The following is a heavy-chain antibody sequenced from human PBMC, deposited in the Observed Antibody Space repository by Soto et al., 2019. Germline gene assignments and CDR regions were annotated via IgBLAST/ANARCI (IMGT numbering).Heavy chain of an antibody. CDR3: ARVHSSGWYEGGEFDY. V-gene: IGHV4-59*01. CDR1: GGSISSYY. Sequence: SETLSLTCTVSGGSISSYYWSWIRQPPGKGLEWIGYIYYSGSTNYNPSLKSRVTISVDTSKNQFSLKLSSVTAADTAVYYCARVHSSGWYEGGEFDYWGQGTPVTVSS. CDR2: IYYSGST. D-gene: IGHD6-19*01. J-gene: IGHJ4*02.